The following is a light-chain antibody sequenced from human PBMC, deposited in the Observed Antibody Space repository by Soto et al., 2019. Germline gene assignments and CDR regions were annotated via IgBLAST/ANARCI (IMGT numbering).Light chain of an antibody. CDR2: GTS. Sequence: EIVMTQPPATLSVSPGESATLSCRASQSVNSNLAWYQQKPGQAPRLLIYGTSTRATGIPARFSGSGSGTEFTLTISSLQSEDFAIYYCQQYDNWPPFTFGPGTKVDVK. V-gene: IGKV3D-15*01. CDR3: QQYDNWPPFT. J-gene: IGKJ3*01. CDR1: QSVNSN.